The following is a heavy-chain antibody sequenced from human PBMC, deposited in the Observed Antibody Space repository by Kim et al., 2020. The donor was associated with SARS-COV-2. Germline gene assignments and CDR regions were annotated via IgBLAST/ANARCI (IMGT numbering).Heavy chain of an antibody. D-gene: IGHD4-17*01. CDR3: SRRETTISAFDI. J-gene: IGHJ3*02. Sequence: SETLSLTCTVSGGSISSYYWSWIRQPPGKGLEGIGYISYSGSAYYNPSLKSRVIISSDTSKKQFSLKLTSVTAADTAVYYCSRRETTISAFDIWGQGTMVTVSS. CDR1: GGSISSYY. CDR2: ISYSGSA. V-gene: IGHV4-59*08.